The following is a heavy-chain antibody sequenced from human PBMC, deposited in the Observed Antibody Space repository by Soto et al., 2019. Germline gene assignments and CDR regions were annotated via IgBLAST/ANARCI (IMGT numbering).Heavy chain of an antibody. CDR2: INPNSGGT. Sequence: QVQLVQSGAEVKKPGASVKVSCKASGYTFTGYYMHWVRQAPGQGLEWMGWINPNSGGTNYAQKSQGWVTMTRDTSISTAYMELSRLRSDDTAVYYCARARRVVRGVMDYWGQGTLVTVSS. J-gene: IGHJ4*02. CDR3: ARARRVVRGVMDY. CDR1: GYTFTGYY. D-gene: IGHD3-10*01. V-gene: IGHV1-2*04.